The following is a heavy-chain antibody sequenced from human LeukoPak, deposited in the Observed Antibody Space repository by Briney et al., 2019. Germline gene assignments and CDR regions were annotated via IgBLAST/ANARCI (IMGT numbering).Heavy chain of an antibody. CDR2: IYYSGST. J-gene: IGHJ5*02. CDR3: ARDHIGHSSSPIYWFDP. D-gene: IGHD6-6*01. Sequence: SETLSPTCTVSGGSISSYYWSWIRQPPGKGLEWIGYIYYSGSTNYNPSLKSRVTISVDTSKNQFSLKLSSVTAADTAVYYCARDHIGHSSSPIYWFDPWGQGTLVTVSS. V-gene: IGHV4-59*01. CDR1: GGSISSYY.